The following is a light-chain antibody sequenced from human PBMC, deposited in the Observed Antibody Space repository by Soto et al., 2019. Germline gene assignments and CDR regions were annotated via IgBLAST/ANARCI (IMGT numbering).Light chain of an antibody. CDR3: QQSDSTPLT. Sequence: DIQMTQSPSSLSASVGDRVTITCRASQSISTYLNWYQQNPGKAPKLLIYAASSLQSGVPSRFSGSGSGTDFTLTIGSLQPEDFATYYCQQSDSTPLTFGQGTRLEIK. J-gene: IGKJ5*01. CDR2: AAS. CDR1: QSISTY. V-gene: IGKV1-39*01.